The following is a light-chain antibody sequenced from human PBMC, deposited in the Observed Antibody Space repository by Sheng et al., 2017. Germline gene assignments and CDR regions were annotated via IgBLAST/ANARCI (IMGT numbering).Light chain of an antibody. V-gene: IGKV3-20*01. CDR1: QSISRY. CDR2: DAS. CDR3: QQYGNSPYS. J-gene: IGKJ2*03. Sequence: ETVLTQSPATLSLSPGERATLSCRASQSISRYLAWYQQQPGQAPRLLIYDASNRATGIPDRFSGSGSGTDFTLTISRLEPEDSAVYYCQQYGNSPYSFGQGTKLEIK.